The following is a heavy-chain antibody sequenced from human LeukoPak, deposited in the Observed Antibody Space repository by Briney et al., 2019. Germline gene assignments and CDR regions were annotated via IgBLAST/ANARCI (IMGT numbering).Heavy chain of an antibody. J-gene: IGHJ6*03. Sequence: SVKVSCKASGGTFSSYAIIWVRQAPGQGLEWMGGIIPIFGTANYAQKFQGRVTITADESTSAVYLELSSLRSEDTAVYYCARGSCSSTSCYVPYYYYMDVWGKGTTVTVSS. CDR2: IIPIFGTA. V-gene: IGHV1-69*01. CDR1: GGTFSSYA. D-gene: IGHD2-2*01. CDR3: ARGSCSSTSCYVPYYYYMDV.